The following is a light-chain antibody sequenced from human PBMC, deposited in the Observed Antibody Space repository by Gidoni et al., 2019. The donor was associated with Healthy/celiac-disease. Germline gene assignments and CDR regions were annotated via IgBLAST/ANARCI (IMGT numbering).Light chain of an antibody. CDR1: QSISSY. CDR2: AAS. Sequence: DIQMTQSPSSLSASVGDRVTITCRASQSISSYVNWYQQKPGKAPKLLSYAASSLQSGVPSRFSGSGSGTDFTLTISSLQPEDFATYYCQQSYSTTWTFGQGTKVEIK. CDR3: QQSYSTTWT. J-gene: IGKJ1*01. V-gene: IGKV1-39*01.